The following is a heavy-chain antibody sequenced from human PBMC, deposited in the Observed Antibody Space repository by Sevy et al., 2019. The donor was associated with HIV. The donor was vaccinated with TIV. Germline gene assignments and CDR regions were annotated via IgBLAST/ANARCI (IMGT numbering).Heavy chain of an antibody. V-gene: IGHV1-2*02. CDR3: ARALRVTTVYYYYGMDV. CDR2: INPKNDVT. J-gene: IGHJ6*02. D-gene: IGHD5-18*01. Sequence: ASVKVSCKASGYSFTDYYMHWVRQAPGQGLEWMAWINPKNDVTNYAQKFQGRVTMTRDTSTSTAYMELTRLRSDDTAGYYCARALRVTTVYYYYGMDVWGQGTTVTVSS. CDR1: GYSFTDYY.